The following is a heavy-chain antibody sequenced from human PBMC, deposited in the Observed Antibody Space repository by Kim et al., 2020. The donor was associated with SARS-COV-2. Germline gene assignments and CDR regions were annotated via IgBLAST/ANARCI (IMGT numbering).Heavy chain of an antibody. CDR3: ARPTGCSSTSCYDAAFDI. Sequence: ASVKVSCKASGYTFTSYGISWVRQAPGQGLEWMGWISAYNGNTNYAQKLQGRVTMTTDTSTSTAYMEPRSLRSDDTAVYYCARPTGCSSTSCYDAAFDIWGQGTMVTVSS. CDR1: GYTFTSYG. D-gene: IGHD2-2*01. CDR2: ISAYNGNT. J-gene: IGHJ3*02. V-gene: IGHV1-18*04.